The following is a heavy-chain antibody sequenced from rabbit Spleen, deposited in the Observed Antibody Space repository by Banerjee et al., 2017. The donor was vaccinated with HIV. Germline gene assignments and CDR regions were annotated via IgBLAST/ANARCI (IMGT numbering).Heavy chain of an antibody. V-gene: IGHV1S40*01. CDR2: INTGSGSA. CDR1: GFSFSTTYY. CDR3: ARATNSLYIGMEL. J-gene: IGHJ6*01. Sequence: QSLEESGGDLVKPGASLTLTCTASGFSFSTTYYMCWVRQPPGKGLEWIGCINTGSGSAYYANWAKGRFTISKTSSTTVTLQMTSLTGADTATYFCARATNSLYIGMELWGQGTLVTVS. D-gene: IGHD1-1*01.